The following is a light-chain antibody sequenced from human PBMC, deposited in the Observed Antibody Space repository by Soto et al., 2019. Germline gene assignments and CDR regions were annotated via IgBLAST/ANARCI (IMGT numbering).Light chain of an antibody. J-gene: IGKJ1*01. Sequence: DVQMTQSPSSLSASIGDTVTITCRASQTINYFLSWYQQKPGEAPKLLIYTTSSLQSGVPSRFSGSGSGTDYTLTISSLQPDDFATYYCQQSYNAPRTFGQGTKVEIK. CDR3: QQSYNAPRT. CDR2: TTS. V-gene: IGKV1-39*01. CDR1: QTINYF.